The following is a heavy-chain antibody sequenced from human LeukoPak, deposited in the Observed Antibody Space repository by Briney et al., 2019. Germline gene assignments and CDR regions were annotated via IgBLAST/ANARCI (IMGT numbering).Heavy chain of an antibody. CDR1: GFTFSSYA. V-gene: IGHV3-30-3*01. D-gene: IGHD5-24*01. CDR2: ISYDGSNK. CDR3: ARDSGDGYNWPGHFDY. Sequence: GRSLRLSCAASGFTFSSYAMHWVRQAPGKGLEWAAVISYDGSNKYFADSVKGRFTISRDNSKNTLYLQMNSLRAEDTAVYYCARDSGDGYNWPGHFDYWGQGTLVTVSS. J-gene: IGHJ4*02.